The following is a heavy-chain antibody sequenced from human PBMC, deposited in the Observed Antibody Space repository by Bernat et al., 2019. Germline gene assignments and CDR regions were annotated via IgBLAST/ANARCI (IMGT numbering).Heavy chain of an antibody. CDR1: GGSISSSSYY. CDR3: ARICVGGWCGVGFDY. D-gene: IGHD2-21*01. CDR2: INYSGST. J-gene: IGHJ4*02. Sequence: QVQLQESGPGLVKPSETLSLTCTVSGGSISSSSYYWGWIRQPPGKGLEWIASINYSGSTYYNASLKSRVTISVDTSKDQFSLKLNSVTAADTAVYYCARICVGGWCGVGFDYWGQGTRVTVSS. V-gene: IGHV4-39*01.